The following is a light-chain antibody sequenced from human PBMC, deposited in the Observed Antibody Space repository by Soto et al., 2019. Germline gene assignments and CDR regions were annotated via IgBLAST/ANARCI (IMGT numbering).Light chain of an antibody. CDR1: SSDVGSYNL. V-gene: IGLV2-23*01. J-gene: IGLJ2*01. Sequence: HSVLTQPASVSGSPGQSITISCTGTSSDVGSYNLVSWYQHHPGKAPKLMIYEGSNRPSGVSNRFSGSKSGNTASLTISGLQAEDEADYYCSSYAGAVVFGGGTKLTVL. CDR2: EGS. CDR3: SSYAGAVV.